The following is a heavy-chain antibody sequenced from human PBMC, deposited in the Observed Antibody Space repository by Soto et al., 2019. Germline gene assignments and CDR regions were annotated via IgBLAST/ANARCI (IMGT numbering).Heavy chain of an antibody. V-gene: IGHV4-30-4*01. CDR3: ARGPSGDKVDY. J-gene: IGHJ4*02. D-gene: IGHD7-27*01. CDR1: GGSINNVNYY. Sequence: QVQLQESGPGLVKPSQTLSLTCTVSGGSINNVNYYWSWIRQSPDKGLEWIGHIHNGGTTYNNPSLTSRVTISVDTSDNQFSLKLSSVSAADTAVYYCARGPSGDKVDYWGQGTLVTVSS. CDR2: IHNGGTT.